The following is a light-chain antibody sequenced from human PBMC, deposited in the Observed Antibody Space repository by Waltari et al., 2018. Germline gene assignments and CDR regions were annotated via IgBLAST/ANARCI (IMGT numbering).Light chain of an antibody. Sequence: RASQRVGGNVAWYQQKPGQAPRLLIYAASTRATGIPGRFSGSGSGTEFTLTISSLQSEDFAIYYCQQYNNWPPQDAFGQGTKLEIK. CDR3: QQYNNWPPQDA. CDR2: AAS. J-gene: IGKJ2*01. CDR1: QRVGGN. V-gene: IGKV3-15*01.